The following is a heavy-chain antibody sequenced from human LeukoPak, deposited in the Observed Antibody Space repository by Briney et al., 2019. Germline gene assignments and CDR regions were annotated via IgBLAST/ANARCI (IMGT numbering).Heavy chain of an antibody. Sequence: ASVKVSCKVSGYTLTELSMHWVRQSPGKGLEWMGGFDPEDGETIYAQKFQGRVTMTEDTSTDTAYMELSSLRSEDTAVYYCATVGSYDILTGYYNWFDPWGQGTLVTVSS. J-gene: IGHJ5*02. CDR3: ATVGSYDILTGYYNWFDP. CDR2: FDPEDGET. D-gene: IGHD3-9*01. V-gene: IGHV1-24*01. CDR1: GYTLTELS.